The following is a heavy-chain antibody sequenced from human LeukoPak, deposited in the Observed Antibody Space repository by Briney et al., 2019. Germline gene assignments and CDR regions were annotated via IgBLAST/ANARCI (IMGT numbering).Heavy chain of an antibody. V-gene: IGHV3-43*02. D-gene: IGHD3-22*01. CDR1: GFTFDDYA. CDR3: AKSNLYYYDGSGNQNWFDP. Sequence: PGGSLRLSCAASGFTFDDYAMHWVRQAPGKGLEWVSLISGDGGSTYYADSVKGRFTISRDNSKNSLYLQMNSLRTEDTALYYCAKSNLYYYDGSGNQNWFDPWGQGTLVTVSS. CDR2: ISGDGGST. J-gene: IGHJ5*02.